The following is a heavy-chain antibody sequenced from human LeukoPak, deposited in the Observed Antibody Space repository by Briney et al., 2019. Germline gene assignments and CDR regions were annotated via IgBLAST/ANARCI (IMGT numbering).Heavy chain of an antibody. CDR3: AKGRSLEVVLYYFDY. CDR1: GFTFTSYA. V-gene: IGHV3-23*01. D-gene: IGHD3-22*01. CDR2: IVGSGSKT. Sequence: GGSLRLSCAASGFTFTSYAMNWVRQAPGKGLEWVSGIVGSGSKTYHADSVMGRFTISRDNSKNTLYLQMDSLRAEDTAVYYCAKGRSLEVVLYYFDYWGQGTLVTVSS. J-gene: IGHJ4*02.